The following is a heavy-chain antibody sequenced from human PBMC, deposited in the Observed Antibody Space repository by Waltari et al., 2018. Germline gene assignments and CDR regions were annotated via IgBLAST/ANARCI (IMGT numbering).Heavy chain of an antibody. CDR2: ISPINGNA. Sequence: QVQLVQSGAEVKKPGASVKVSCKASGYTFTNFGINWVRQAPGQGLEWMGWISPINGNADYEKKLQGRVTMTTDTSTKTAFLELRSLRSDDTAVYYCARGGGPRTVVALTFDLWGQGTLVTVSS. CDR3: ARGGGPRTVVALTFDL. D-gene: IGHD3-22*01. J-gene: IGHJ4*02. V-gene: IGHV1-18*01. CDR1: GYTFTNFG.